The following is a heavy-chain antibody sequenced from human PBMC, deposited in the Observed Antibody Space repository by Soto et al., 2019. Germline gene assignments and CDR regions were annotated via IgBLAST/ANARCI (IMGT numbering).Heavy chain of an antibody. CDR2: ISSSGSTI. V-gene: IGHV3-11*01. CDR3: ARAVLKNVYYYYGMDV. Sequence: GGSLRLSCAASGFTFSDYYMSWIRLAPGKGLEWVSYISSSGSTIYYADSVKGRFTISRDNAKNSLYLQMNSLRAEDTAVYYCARAVLKNVYYYYGMDVWGQGTTVTVSS. D-gene: IGHD2-8*01. J-gene: IGHJ6*02. CDR1: GFTFSDYY.